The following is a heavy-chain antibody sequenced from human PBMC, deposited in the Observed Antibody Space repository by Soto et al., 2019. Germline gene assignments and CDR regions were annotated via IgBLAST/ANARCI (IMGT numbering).Heavy chain of an antibody. V-gene: IGHV1-69*13. CDR1: GGTFSSYA. D-gene: IGHD6-13*01. CDR2: IIPIFGTA. CDR3: ARVSSSWYYNWFDP. Sequence: SVKVSCKASGGTFSSYAISWVRQAPGQGLEWMGGIIPIFGTANYAQKFQGRVTITADESTSTAYMEPSSLRSEDTAVYYCARVSSSWYYNWFDPWGQGTLVTVSS. J-gene: IGHJ5*02.